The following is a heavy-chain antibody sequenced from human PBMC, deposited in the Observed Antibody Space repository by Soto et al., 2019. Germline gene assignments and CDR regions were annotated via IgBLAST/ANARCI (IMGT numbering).Heavy chain of an antibody. D-gene: IGHD3-3*01. Sequence: PGESLKISCKASGDSFTSYWVAWVRQMPGKGLEWMGIIYPGDSNTRYSPSLQGQVTISVDKSISTAYLQWSSLKATDTAMYYCARHAYDFWSGHPNPRYYYGMDVWGQGTTVTVSS. CDR1: GDSFTSYW. V-gene: IGHV5-51*01. CDR3: ARHAYDFWSGHPNPRYYYGMDV. CDR2: IYPGDSNT. J-gene: IGHJ6*02.